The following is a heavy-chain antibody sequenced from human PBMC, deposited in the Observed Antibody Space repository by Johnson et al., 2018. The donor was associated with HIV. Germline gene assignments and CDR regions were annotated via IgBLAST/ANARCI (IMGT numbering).Heavy chain of an antibody. CDR1: GFSFGDYY. J-gene: IGHJ3*01. D-gene: IGHD3-10*01. V-gene: IGHV3-11*04. CDR3: AKDICAEGKVRGLVAPGVENHGMDV. CDR2: ISSDGSTI. Sequence: QVQLVESGGGLVKPGGSLRLSCAASGFSFGDYYMSWIRQAPGKGLEWISYISSDGSTIDYADSVKGRFTISRDNSKNTLFLHMSDLRPEDTAVYYCAKDICAEGKVRGLVAPGVENHGMDVWGQGTMVTVSS.